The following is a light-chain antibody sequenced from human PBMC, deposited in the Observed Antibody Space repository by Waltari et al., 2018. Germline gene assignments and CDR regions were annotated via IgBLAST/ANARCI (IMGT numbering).Light chain of an antibody. Sequence: QSALTQPASVSGSPGQSITIPCTGPSSDVGGYNYVSWYQQHPGKAPKLMIYEVSNRPSGVSNRFSGSKSGNTASLTISGLQAEDEADYYCSSYTSSSTLDYVFGTGTKVTVL. CDR2: EVS. CDR1: SSDVGGYNY. J-gene: IGLJ1*01. CDR3: SSYTSSSTLDYV. V-gene: IGLV2-14*01.